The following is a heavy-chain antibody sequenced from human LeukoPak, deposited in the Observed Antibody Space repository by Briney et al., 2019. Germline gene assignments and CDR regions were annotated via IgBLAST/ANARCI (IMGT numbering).Heavy chain of an antibody. V-gene: IGHV3-15*01. CDR2: IKSKTDGGTT. CDR3: STSLRGSDCRLDY. D-gene: IGHD2-21*02. Sequence: PGGSLRLSCAASGFTFSDAWVSWVRQAPGMGLEWVGRIKSKTDGGTTDYAAPVKGRFTISRDDSSGTLYLLMNSLKTEDTAVYYCSTSLRGSDCRLDYWGQGTLVAVSS. CDR1: GFTFSDAW. J-gene: IGHJ4*02.